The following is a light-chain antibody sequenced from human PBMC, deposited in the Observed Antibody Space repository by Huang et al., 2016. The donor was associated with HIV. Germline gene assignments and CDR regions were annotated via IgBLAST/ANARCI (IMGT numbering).Light chain of an antibody. CDR1: QSVSSS. J-gene: IGKJ2*01. Sequence: EIVLTQSPATLSLSPGERATLSCRASQSVSSSLAWYQQKPGQAPRLLIYDASNRATGIPARFRCSGSGTDFTLTISSLEPEDFAVYYCQQRSNWPRTFGQGTKLEIK. V-gene: IGKV3-11*01. CDR2: DAS. CDR3: QQRSNWPRT.